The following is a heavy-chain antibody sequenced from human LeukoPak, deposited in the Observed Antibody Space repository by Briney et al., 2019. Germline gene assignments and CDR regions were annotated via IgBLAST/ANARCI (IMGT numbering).Heavy chain of an antibody. Sequence: GGSLRLSCAASGFTFSNYAMHWVRQAPGKGLEWVAVISYDGSNKYYADSVKGRFTISRDNSKNTLYLQMNSLRAEDTAVYYCARRAGITMIVVGVQDAFDIWGQGTMVTVSS. D-gene: IGHD3-22*01. CDR2: ISYDGSNK. J-gene: IGHJ3*02. CDR3: ARRAGITMIVVGVQDAFDI. V-gene: IGHV3-30-3*01. CDR1: GFTFSNYA.